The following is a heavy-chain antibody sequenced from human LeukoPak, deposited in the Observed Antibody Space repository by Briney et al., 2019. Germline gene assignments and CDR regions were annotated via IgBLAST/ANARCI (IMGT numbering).Heavy chain of an antibody. CDR1: GFPFDSYG. CDR2: ISWNSGNI. D-gene: IGHD6-13*01. CDR3: AADSSSWFPVDSDF. Sequence: PGGSLRLSCAASGFPFDSYGMHWVRQGPGKGLEWVSGISWNSGNIVYADSVKGRFTISRDNAKKSLYLQMNSLRPEDTALYYCAADSSSWFPVDSDFWGQGALVTVSS. J-gene: IGHJ4*02. V-gene: IGHV3-9*01.